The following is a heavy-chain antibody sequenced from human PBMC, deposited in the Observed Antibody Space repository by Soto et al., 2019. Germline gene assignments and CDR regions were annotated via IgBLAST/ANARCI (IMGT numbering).Heavy chain of an antibody. V-gene: IGHV4-59*01. Sequence: QVQLRESGPGLVKPSETLSLTCTVSGGPFISYYWSWIRQPPGKGLEWIGYIYYTGSTNYNPSLKRRVTISVDTSTNEFSFSLMLISVTAADTAVYYCARGGENYFSGMDVWGQGTTVTVSS. J-gene: IGHJ6*02. D-gene: IGHD3-10*01. CDR1: GGPFISYY. CDR3: ARGGENYFSGMDV. CDR2: IYYTGST.